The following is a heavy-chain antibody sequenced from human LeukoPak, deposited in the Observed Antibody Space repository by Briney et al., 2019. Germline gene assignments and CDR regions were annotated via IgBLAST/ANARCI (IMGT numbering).Heavy chain of an antibody. D-gene: IGHD6-6*01. J-gene: IGHJ4*02. CDR2: IWYDGSNK. Sequence: PGRSLRLSCAASGFTFSSYGMHWVRQAPGKGLEWVAVIWYDGSNKYYADSVKGRFTISRDNSKNTLYLQMNSLRAEDTAVYYCAKDLKPFLVYSSSPFLGYWGQGTLVTVSS. V-gene: IGHV3-33*06. CDR3: AKDLKPFLVYSSSPFLGY. CDR1: GFTFSSYG.